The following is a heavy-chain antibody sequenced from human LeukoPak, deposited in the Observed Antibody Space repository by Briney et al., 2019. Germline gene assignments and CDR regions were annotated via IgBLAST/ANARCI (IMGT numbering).Heavy chain of an antibody. V-gene: IGHV1-46*01. CDR1: GYTVTNNY. CDR2: IYPRDGST. Sequence: ASVTVSFTASGYTVTNNYLHWVRQAPGQGLEWMGMIYPRDGSTSYAQNFQGRVTVTRDTSTTTVHMELRGLRSEDTAVYYCARDQEGFDYWGQGTVVTVSS. CDR3: ARDQEGFDY. J-gene: IGHJ4*02.